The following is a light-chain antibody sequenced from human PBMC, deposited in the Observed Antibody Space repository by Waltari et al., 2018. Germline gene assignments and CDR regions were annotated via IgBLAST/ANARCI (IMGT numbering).Light chain of an antibody. CDR1: QGITSR. Sequence: DIQMTQSPSAVSAFVGDRVIITCRASQGITSRLAWYQQKPGRAPKLLIYDASSLQSGVPSRFSGSGSETDFTLTINNLQPEDIATYFCQQANTFPVTFGTGTKVDIK. J-gene: IGKJ3*01. V-gene: IGKV1-12*01. CDR3: QQANTFPVT. CDR2: DAS.